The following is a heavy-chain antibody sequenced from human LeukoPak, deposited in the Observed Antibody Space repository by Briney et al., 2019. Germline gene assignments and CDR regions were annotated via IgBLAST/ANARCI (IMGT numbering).Heavy chain of an antibody. Sequence: SETLSLTCAVSGGSISSGGYSWSWIRQPPGKGLEWIGYIYHSGSTYYNPSLKSRVTISVDRSKNQFSLKLSSVTAADTAVYYCARGPSPYYGSGSYLGMDVWGKGTTVTVSS. J-gene: IGHJ6*04. D-gene: IGHD3-10*01. CDR1: GGSISSGGYS. CDR2: IYHSGST. V-gene: IGHV4-30-2*01. CDR3: ARGPSPYYGSGSYLGMDV.